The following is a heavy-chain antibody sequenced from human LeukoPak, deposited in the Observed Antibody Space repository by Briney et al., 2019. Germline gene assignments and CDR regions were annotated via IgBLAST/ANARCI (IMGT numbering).Heavy chain of an antibody. CDR2: INAGTAYT. CDR1: GYTFPSYF. J-gene: IGHJ4*02. V-gene: IGHV1-3*01. Sequence: GASVKVSCKASGYTFPSYFMHWVRQAPGQRLEWMGWINAGTAYTKYSQKFQGRVTFTRDTSASTAYMELSSLRSEDTAVYYCAREYCSGGSCYPWSYWGQGTLVTVSS. D-gene: IGHD2-15*01. CDR3: AREYCSGGSCYPWSY.